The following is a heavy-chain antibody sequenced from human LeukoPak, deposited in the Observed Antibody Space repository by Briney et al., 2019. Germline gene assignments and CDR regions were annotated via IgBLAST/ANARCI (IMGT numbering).Heavy chain of an antibody. CDR2: IKQDGSEK. J-gene: IGHJ4*02. CDR3: ARDPDYYDSSGYYPVDY. CDR1: GFTFSSYW. V-gene: IGHV3-7*04. Sequence: PGGSLRLSCAASGFTFSSYWMSWVRQAPGKGLEWVANIKQDGSEKYYVESVKGRFTISRDNAKNSLYLQMNSLRAEDTAVYYCARDPDYYDSSGYYPVDYWGQGTLVTVSS. D-gene: IGHD3-22*01.